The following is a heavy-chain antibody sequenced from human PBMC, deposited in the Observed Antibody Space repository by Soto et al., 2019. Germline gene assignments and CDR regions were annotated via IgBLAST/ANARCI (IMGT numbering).Heavy chain of an antibody. V-gene: IGHV1-69*02. CDR1: GGTFNTYT. D-gene: IGHD2-21*01. J-gene: IGHJ4*02. CDR3: AITYCRDNSCPRDFDF. CDR2: FIPILDMA. Sequence: QVQVVQSRAEVKKPESLVKVSCKPSGGTFNTYTVNWVRLAPGHGLEWMGRFIPILDMANYAQKFQDRVTITADRSTFTAYMELNSLTSDDTAVYYCAITYCRDNSCPRDFDFWGPGTRVTVSS.